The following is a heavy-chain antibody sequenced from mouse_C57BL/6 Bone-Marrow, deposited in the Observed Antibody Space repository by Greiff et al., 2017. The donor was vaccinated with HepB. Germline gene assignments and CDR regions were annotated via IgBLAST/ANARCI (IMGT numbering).Heavy chain of an antibody. J-gene: IGHJ2*01. V-gene: IGHV1-61*01. CDR3: ARGGLTGGY. CDR2: IYPSDSET. Sequence: LKQPGAELVRPGSSVKLSCKASGYTFTSYWMDWVKQRPGQGLEWIGNIYPSDSETHYNQKFKDKATLTVDKSSSTAYMQLSSLTSEDSAVYYCARGGLTGGYWGQGTTLTVSS. CDR1: GYTFTSYW. D-gene: IGHD3-1*01.